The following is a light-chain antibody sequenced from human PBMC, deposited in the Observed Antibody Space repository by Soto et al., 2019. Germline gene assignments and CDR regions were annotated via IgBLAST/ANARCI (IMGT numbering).Light chain of an antibody. V-gene: IGKV3-15*01. Sequence: EVVMTQSPATLSVSPGDRATLSCRASQSVDTNVAWYQQKPGQAPRLLVYGASTRATGIPARFTGFGSGTDFTLTISGLQSDDFAVYYCQQYYNWHPYTFGQGTKLQIK. CDR3: QQYYNWHPYT. CDR1: QSVDTN. CDR2: GAS. J-gene: IGKJ2*01.